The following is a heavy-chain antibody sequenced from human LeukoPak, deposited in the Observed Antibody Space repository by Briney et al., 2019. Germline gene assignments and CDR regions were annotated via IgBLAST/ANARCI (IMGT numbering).Heavy chain of an antibody. V-gene: IGHV3-30-3*01. CDR3: ARGLVGATFDAFDI. D-gene: IGHD1-26*01. CDR1: GFTFNTYP. CDR2: ISYDGSNK. J-gene: IGHJ3*02. Sequence: HPGGSLRLSCAASGFTFNTYPMHWVRQAPGEGLEWVAVISYDGSNKYYADSVKGRFTISRDNSKNTLYLQMNSLRAEDTAVYYCARGLVGATFDAFDIWGQGTMVTVSS.